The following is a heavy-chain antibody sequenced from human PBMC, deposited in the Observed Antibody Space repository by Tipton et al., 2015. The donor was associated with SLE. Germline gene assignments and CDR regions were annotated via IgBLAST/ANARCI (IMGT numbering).Heavy chain of an antibody. V-gene: IGHV4-34*12. CDR1: GGSFSGDY. CDR3: ARHGILTLVVYF. J-gene: IGHJ4*02. CDR2: IFYSGST. D-gene: IGHD2-8*02. Sequence: TLSLTCAVYGGSFSGDYWSCIRQPPGKGLEWIGEIFYSGSTNYNPSLKSRVSISVDTSKNQFSLKVTSVTAADTAVYYCARHGILTLVVYFWGQGTLVSVSS.